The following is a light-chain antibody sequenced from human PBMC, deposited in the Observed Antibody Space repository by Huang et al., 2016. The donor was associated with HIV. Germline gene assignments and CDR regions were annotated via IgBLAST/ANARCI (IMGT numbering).Light chain of an antibody. CDR1: QNINSN. Sequence: EIVMTQSPATLSVSPGERVSLSCRASQNINSNLAWYQQKPGQAPRLLIYGASGRATGIPGRFSGSGSGTEFTLTIRSLQSEDFAVYYCQQYDTWPPYIFGQGTKLEIK. J-gene: IGKJ2*01. CDR2: GAS. V-gene: IGKV3-15*01. CDR3: QQYDTWPPYI.